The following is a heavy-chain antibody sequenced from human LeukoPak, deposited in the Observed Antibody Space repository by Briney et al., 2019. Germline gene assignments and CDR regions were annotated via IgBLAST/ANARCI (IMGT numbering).Heavy chain of an antibody. J-gene: IGHJ4*02. CDR2: ISGSGYIT. V-gene: IGHV3-23*01. Sequence: QPGGSLRLSCAASGFTFSSYEMNWVRQAPGKGLEWVSAISGSGYITYYADSVRGRFTISRDNSNNTLYLQMNSLRAEDTAVYYCAKDPAYSSSRLYYFDYWGQGTLVTVSS. CDR1: GFTFSSYE. D-gene: IGHD6-13*01. CDR3: AKDPAYSSSRLYYFDY.